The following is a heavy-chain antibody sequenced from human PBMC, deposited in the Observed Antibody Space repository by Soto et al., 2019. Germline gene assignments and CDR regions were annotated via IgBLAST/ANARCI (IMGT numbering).Heavy chain of an antibody. CDR1: GFTFSSYA. CDR3: ARGTTVTTLGYGTDV. CDR2: ISYDGSNK. D-gene: IGHD4-4*01. V-gene: IGHV3-30-3*01. J-gene: IGHJ6*02. Sequence: QVQLVESGGGVVQPGRSLRLSCAASGFTFSSYAMHWVRQAPGKGLEWVAVISYDGSNKYYADSVKGRFTISRDNSKNTLYRQMNSLRAEDTAVYYCARGTTVTTLGYGTDVRGQGTTVTV.